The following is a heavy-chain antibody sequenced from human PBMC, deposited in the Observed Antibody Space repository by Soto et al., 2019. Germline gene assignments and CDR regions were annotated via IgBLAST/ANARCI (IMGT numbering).Heavy chain of an antibody. CDR2: IYPGDSDT. Sequence: GESLKISCKGSGYTFTDYWIGWVRQLPGKGLEWTGIIYPGDSDTRYSPSFQGHVTITVDKSTSTAYLQWNTLKASDTAMYYCARLFSNFRYYYYAKYFWGQGTTVTVSS. J-gene: IGHJ6*02. CDR1: GYTFTDYW. D-gene: IGHD4-4*01. CDR3: ARLFSNFRYYYYAKYF. V-gene: IGHV5-51*01.